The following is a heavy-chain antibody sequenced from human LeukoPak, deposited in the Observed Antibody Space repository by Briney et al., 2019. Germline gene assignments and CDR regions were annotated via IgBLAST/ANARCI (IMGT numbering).Heavy chain of an antibody. V-gene: IGHV4-4*07. D-gene: IGHD1-14*01. CDR1: GGSISSYY. J-gene: IGHJ3*02. CDR3: ASYISPYPETDAFDI. CDR2: IYTSGST. Sequence: SETLSLTCTVSGGSISSYYWSWIRQPAGKGLEWIGRIYTSGSTNYNPSLKSRVTMSVDTSKNQFSLKLSSVTAADTAVYYCASYISPYPETDAFDIWGQGTMVTVSS.